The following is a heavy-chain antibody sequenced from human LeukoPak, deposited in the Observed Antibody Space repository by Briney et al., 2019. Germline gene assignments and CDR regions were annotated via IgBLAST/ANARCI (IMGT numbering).Heavy chain of an antibody. CDR1: GGSISSSSYY. D-gene: IGHD6-19*01. V-gene: IGHV4-39*01. Sequence: SETLSLTCTVSGGSISSSSYYWGWIRQPPGKGLEWIGSIYYSGSTYYNPSLKSRVTISVDTSKNQFSLKLSSVTAVDTAVYYCARRDSSGWYPRFDYWGQGTLVTVSS. J-gene: IGHJ4*02. CDR3: ARRDSSGWYPRFDY. CDR2: IYYSGST.